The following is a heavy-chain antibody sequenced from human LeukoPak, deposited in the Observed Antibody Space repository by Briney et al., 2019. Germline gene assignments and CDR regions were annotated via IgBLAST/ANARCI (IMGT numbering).Heavy chain of an antibody. CDR3: AASIAAAENWFDP. CDR2: INPNSGGT. D-gene: IGHD6-13*01. V-gene: IGHV1-2*02. J-gene: IGHJ5*02. Sequence: ASVEVSCKASGYTFTGYYMHWVRQAPGQGLEWMGWINPNSGGTNYAQKFQGRVTMTRDTSISTAYMELSRLRSDDTAVYYCAASIAAAENWFDPWGQGTLVTVSS. CDR1: GYTFTGYY.